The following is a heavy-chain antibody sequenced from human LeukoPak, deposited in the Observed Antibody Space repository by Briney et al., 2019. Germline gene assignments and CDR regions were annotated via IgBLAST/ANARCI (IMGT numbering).Heavy chain of an antibody. Sequence: GASVKVSCKVSGYTLTELSTHWVRQAPGKGLEWMGGFDPEDGETIYAQKFQGRVTMTEDTSTDTAYMELSSLRSEDTAVYYCAKLTTGRGSYYLDYWGQGTLVTVSS. J-gene: IGHJ4*02. D-gene: IGHD1-1*01. CDR1: GYTLTELS. V-gene: IGHV1-24*01. CDR2: FDPEDGET. CDR3: AKLTTGRGSYYLDY.